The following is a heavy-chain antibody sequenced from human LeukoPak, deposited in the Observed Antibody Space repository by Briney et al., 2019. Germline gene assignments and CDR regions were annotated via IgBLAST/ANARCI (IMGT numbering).Heavy chain of an antibody. J-gene: IGHJ4*02. CDR2: ISYDGSNK. Sequence: PGGSLRLSCAVSGFTFSTYAMNWVRQAPGKGLEWVAVISYDGSNKYYADSVKGRFTISRDNAKNSLYLQMNSLRAEDTAVYYCARAGCSSTSCYPDYWGQGTLVTVSS. D-gene: IGHD2-2*01. CDR1: GFTFSTYA. CDR3: ARAGCSSTSCYPDY. V-gene: IGHV3-30-3*01.